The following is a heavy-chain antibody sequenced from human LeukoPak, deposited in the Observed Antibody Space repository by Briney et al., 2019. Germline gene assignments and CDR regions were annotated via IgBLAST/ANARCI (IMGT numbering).Heavy chain of an antibody. J-gene: IGHJ4*02. Sequence: GGSLRLSCAASGFTFRNAWMSWVRQAPGKGLEWVGRIESKTDGGTTDYAAPVKGRFTISRDDSKNTLYLQMNSLKTEDTAVYYCTTDSRQWSWGQGTLVTVSS. CDR3: TTDSRQWS. CDR1: GFTFRNAW. V-gene: IGHV3-15*04. CDR2: IESKTDGGTT. D-gene: IGHD2-15*01.